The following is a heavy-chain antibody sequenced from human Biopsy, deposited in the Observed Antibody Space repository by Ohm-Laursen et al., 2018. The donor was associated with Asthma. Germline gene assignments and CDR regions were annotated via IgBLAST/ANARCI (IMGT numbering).Heavy chain of an antibody. V-gene: IGHV1-69*06. CDR3: ARPSPNGDILYYYYHMDV. D-gene: IGHD3-10*01. Sequence: SSVKVSCKASGGMFGNYAISWVRQAPGLGLEWMGGISPIFGSSNYAQRFQGRVTITADIFTRTVYMELSGLRFDDTAIYYCARPSPNGDILYYYYHMDVWGQGTLVTVSS. J-gene: IGHJ6*02. CDR1: GGMFGNYA. CDR2: ISPIFGSS.